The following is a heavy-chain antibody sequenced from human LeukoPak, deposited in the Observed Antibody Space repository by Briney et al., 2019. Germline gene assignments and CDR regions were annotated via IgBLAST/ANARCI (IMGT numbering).Heavy chain of an antibody. D-gene: IGHD6-13*01. CDR3: ARGYSRIYYFDY. CDR1: GGSISSYY. Sequence: SETLSLTCTVSGGSISSYYWSWIRQPPGKGLEWIGYIYTSGSTNYNPSLKSRVTISVDTSKNQFSLKLSSVTAADTAVYYCARGYSRIYYFDYWGQGTLVTVSS. CDR2: IYTSGST. J-gene: IGHJ4*02. V-gene: IGHV4-4*08.